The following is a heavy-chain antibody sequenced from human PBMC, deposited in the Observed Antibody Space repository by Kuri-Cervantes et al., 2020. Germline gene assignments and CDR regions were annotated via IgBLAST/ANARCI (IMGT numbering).Heavy chain of an antibody. Sequence: LSLTCVESGFTFYNYGMHWVRQAPGKGLEWITVIYYDGNNKYYADSVRGRFTISRDNSNNTLYLQMNSLRAEDTAVYYCAKGGSYFNYYGMDVWGQGTTVTVSS. J-gene: IGHJ6*02. V-gene: IGHV3-33*03. CDR1: GFTFYNYG. CDR3: AKGGSYFNYYGMDV. CDR2: IYYDGNNK. D-gene: IGHD1-26*01.